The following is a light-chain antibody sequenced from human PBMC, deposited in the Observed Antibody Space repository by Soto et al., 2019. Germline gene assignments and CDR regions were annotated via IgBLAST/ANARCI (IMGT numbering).Light chain of an antibody. V-gene: IGKV1-39*01. CDR1: QSIRRS. CDR3: QQRYSSPRT. J-gene: IGKJ1*01. CDR2: AAS. Sequence: DIQMTQSPSSLSASVADRFTITCRAGQSIRRSLNWYQQKPGKAPKXXIYAASSLQSGVPSRFSGSGYGTDVTLTITSLQYEDFAIYDCQQRYSSPRTFGQGTKVDI.